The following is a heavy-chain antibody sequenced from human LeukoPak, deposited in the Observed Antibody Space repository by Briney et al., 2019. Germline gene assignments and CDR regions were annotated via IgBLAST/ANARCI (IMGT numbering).Heavy chain of an antibody. D-gene: IGHD2/OR15-2a*01. CDR3: ARISLGAFDI. CDR2: IYSGGGT. Sequence: GRSLRLSCAASGFTVSSNYMSWVRQAPGKGLEWVSVIYSGGGTYYTDSVKGRFTISRDNSKNALYLQMNSLRAVDTAVYYCARISLGAFDIWGQGTMVTVSS. J-gene: IGHJ3*02. V-gene: IGHV3-53*01. CDR1: GFTVSSNY.